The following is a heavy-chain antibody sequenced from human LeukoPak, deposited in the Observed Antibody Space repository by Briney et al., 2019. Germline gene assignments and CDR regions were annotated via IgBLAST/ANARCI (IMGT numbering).Heavy chain of an antibody. D-gene: IGHD6-19*01. V-gene: IGHV1-69*13. J-gene: IGHJ3*02. CDR3: ASPLIRYSSGWSDAFDI. CDR1: GGTFSSYA. Sequence: SVKVSCKASGGTFSSYAISWVRQAPGQGLEWMGGIIPIFGTANYAQKFRGRVTITADESTSTAYMELSSLRSEDTAVYYCASPLIRYSSGWSDAFDIWGQGTMVTVSS. CDR2: IIPIFGTA.